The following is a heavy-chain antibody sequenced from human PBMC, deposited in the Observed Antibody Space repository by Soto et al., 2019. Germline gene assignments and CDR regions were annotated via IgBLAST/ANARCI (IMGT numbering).Heavy chain of an antibody. V-gene: IGHV3-30-3*01. CDR1: GFTFSSYA. D-gene: IGHD5-18*01. CDR2: ISYDGSNK. Sequence: QVQLVESGGGVVQPGRSLRLSCAASGFTFSSYARHWVRQAPGKGLEWVAVISYDGSNKYYADSVKGRFTISRDNSKNTLYLQMNSRRAEDTAVYYCARDATAMGGHYFDYWGQGTLVTVSS. J-gene: IGHJ4*02. CDR3: ARDATAMGGHYFDY.